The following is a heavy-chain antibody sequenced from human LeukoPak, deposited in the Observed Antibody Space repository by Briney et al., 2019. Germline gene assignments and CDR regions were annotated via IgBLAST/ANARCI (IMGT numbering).Heavy chain of an antibody. CDR3: ARVVAAAGNNWFDP. CDR1: GDSISSSGYS. V-gene: IGHV4-30-4*07. J-gene: IGHJ5*02. Sequence: PSETLSLTCAVSGDSISSSGYSWSWIRQTPGKGLEWIAYIHDSGSTYNNPSLKTRLSISIDTSKNQFSLKLNSVSAADTAVYYCARVVAAAGNNWFDPWGQGTLVTVSS. CDR2: IHDSGST. D-gene: IGHD6-13*01.